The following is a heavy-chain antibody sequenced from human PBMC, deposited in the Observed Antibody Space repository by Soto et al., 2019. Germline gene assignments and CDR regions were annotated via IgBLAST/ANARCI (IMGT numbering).Heavy chain of an antibody. V-gene: IGHV1-58*01. D-gene: IGHD1-1*01. CDR3: ARGGTFDYYGMDV. J-gene: IGHJ6*02. CDR2: IVVGSGNT. CDR1: GFTFTSSA. Sequence: VKVSCKASGFTFTSSAVQWVRQARGQRLEWIGWIVVGSGNTNYAQKFQERVTITRDMSTSTAYMGLSSLRSEDTAVYYCARGGTFDYYGMDVWGQGTTVTV.